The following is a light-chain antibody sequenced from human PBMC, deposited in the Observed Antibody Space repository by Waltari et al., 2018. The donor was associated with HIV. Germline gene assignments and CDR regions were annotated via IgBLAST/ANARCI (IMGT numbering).Light chain of an antibody. CDR1: HDILNS. CDR3: QQYFNDPHT. CDR2: NTF. J-gene: IGKJ4*02. V-gene: IGKV1-NL1*01. Sequence: DIQMTQSPPSLSASVGDRVTITCRASHDILNSLALYQQTSGKVPKLLVYNTFTLHTGVPSRFSGSGSGTDYTLTISALKPEDFAAYYCQQYFNDPHTFGGGTKVEIK.